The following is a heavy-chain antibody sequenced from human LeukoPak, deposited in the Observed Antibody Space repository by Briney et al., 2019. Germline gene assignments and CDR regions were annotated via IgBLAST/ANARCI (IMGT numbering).Heavy chain of an antibody. V-gene: IGHV3-23*01. CDR2: ISGSDGST. CDR1: GFTFSSYA. CDR3: AKDLYWGFDY. Sequence: GGSLRLSCAASGFTFSSYAMSWVRQAPGKGLEWVSGISGSDGSTYYADSVKGRFTISRDNSKNTLYLQMNSLRAEDTAVYYCAKDLYWGFDYWGQGTLVTVSS. J-gene: IGHJ4*02. D-gene: IGHD7-27*01.